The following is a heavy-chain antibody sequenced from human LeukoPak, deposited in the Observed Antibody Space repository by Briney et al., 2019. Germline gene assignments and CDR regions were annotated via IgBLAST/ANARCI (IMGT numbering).Heavy chain of an antibody. CDR1: GFTFSSYE. CDR3: ARGGDDYGDYGAGFDY. J-gene: IGHJ4*02. Sequence: PGGPLRLSCAASGFTFSSYEMNWVRQAPGKGLEWVSYISSSGSTIYYADSVKGRFTISRDNAKNSLYLQMNSLRAEDTAVYYCARGGDDYGDYGAGFDYWGQGTLVTVSS. V-gene: IGHV3-48*03. CDR2: ISSSGSTI. D-gene: IGHD4-17*01.